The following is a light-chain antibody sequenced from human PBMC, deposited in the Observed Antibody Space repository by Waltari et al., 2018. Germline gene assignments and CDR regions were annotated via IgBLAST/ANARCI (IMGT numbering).Light chain of an antibody. V-gene: IGLV2-23*02. Sequence: QSALTQPASVSGSPGQSITISCTGTSSDIGTHDLVSWYQQHPGKAPKILIYAVTKSPQGGSWRFSGSKSGNTASLTISGLQAEDEADYYCCSYAGSSTYVFGTGTKVTVL. CDR3: CSYAGSSTYV. CDR1: SSDIGTHDL. J-gene: IGLJ1*01. CDR2: AVT.